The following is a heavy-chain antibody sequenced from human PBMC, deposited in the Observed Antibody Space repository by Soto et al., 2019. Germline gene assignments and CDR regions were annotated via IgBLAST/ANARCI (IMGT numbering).Heavy chain of an antibody. D-gene: IGHD1-26*01. CDR3: ARDPGDRNGVSV. CDR1: GFTVSSDY. CDR2: IYSGGAT. Sequence: EVHLVEFGGGLVKPGGSLRLSCAASGFTVSSDYMSWVRQAPGKGLEWVSVIYSGGATYYADSVKGRFTISRDNSKNMVYLQMNSLRGEDTAVYHCARDPGDRNGVSVWGPGTTVTVSS. J-gene: IGHJ6*02. V-gene: IGHV3-66*01.